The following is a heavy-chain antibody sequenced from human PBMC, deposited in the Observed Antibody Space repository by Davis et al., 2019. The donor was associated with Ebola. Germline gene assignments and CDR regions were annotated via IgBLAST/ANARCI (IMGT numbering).Heavy chain of an antibody. D-gene: IGHD1-26*01. V-gene: IGHV3-30*02. CDR2: VRSHGSED. Sequence: GGSLRLSCAASGFTFNIFDMHWVRQAPGRGLEWVAFVRSHGSEDHYADSVKGRFTISRDNSKNTLYLQMNSLRPEDTAVYYCAKTYSGSPNSFFDYWGQGTLVTVSS. CDR3: AKTYSGSPNSFFDY. J-gene: IGHJ4*02. CDR1: GFTFNIFD.